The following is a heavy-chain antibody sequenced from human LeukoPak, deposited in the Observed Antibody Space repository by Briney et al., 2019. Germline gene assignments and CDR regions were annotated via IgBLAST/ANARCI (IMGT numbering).Heavy chain of an antibody. CDR1: GGSLRSYY. J-gene: IGHJ4*02. CDR3: ARAPPCPAVGGSCYLFDY. V-gene: IGHV4-59*01. Sequence: SETLSLTCIVSGGSLRSYYWSWIRQPPGKGLEWIGYIYYSGSTNYNPSLKSRVTISVDTSKNQFSLKLSSVTAADTAVYYCARAPPCPAVGGSCYLFDYWGQGTLVTVSS. D-gene: IGHD2-15*01. CDR2: IYYSGST.